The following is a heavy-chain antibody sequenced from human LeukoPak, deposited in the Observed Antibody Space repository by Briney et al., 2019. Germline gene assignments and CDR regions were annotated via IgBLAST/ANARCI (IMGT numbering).Heavy chain of an antibody. CDR3: ARAPYSGSYYLFDY. V-gene: IGHV1-69*04. Sequence: GALVKVSCKASGGTFSSYAISWVRQAPGQGLEWMGRIIPIFGIANYAQKFQGRVTITADKSTSTAYMELSSLRSEDTAVYYCARAPYSGSYYLFDYWGQGTLVTVSS. D-gene: IGHD1-26*01. J-gene: IGHJ4*02. CDR1: GGTFSSYA. CDR2: IIPIFGIA.